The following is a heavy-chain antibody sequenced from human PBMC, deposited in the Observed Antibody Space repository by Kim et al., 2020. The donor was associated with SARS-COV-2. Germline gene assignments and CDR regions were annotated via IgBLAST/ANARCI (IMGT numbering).Heavy chain of an antibody. CDR3: ARFGEYCSSTSCSLPDY. V-gene: IGHV6-1*01. J-gene: IGHJ4*02. D-gene: IGHD2-2*01. Sequence: SQTLSLTCAISGDSVSSNSAAWNWIRQSPSRGLEWLGRTYYRSKWYNDYAVSVKSRITINPDTSKNQFSLQLNSVTPEDTAVYYCARFGEYCSSTSCSLPDYWGQGTLVTVSS. CDR2: TYYRSKWYN. CDR1: GDSVSSNSAA.